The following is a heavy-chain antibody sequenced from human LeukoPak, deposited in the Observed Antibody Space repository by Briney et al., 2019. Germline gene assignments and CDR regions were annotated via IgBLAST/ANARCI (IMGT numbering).Heavy chain of an antibody. CDR1: GFTFSSYW. CDR2: VKQDGSEK. CDR3: ARGDAWGLFNY. Sequence: GGSLRLSCAASGFTFSSYWMHWVRQAPGKGLEWVASVKQDGSEKYYVDSVKGRFTISRDNAKNSLSLQMSSLRAEDTAMYYCARGDAWGLFNYWGQGTLVTVSS. D-gene: IGHD7-27*01. J-gene: IGHJ4*02. V-gene: IGHV3-7*01.